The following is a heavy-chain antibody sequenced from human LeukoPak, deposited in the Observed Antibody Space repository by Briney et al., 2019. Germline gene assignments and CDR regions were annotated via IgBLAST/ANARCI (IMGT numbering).Heavy chain of an antibody. CDR3: ARAMPYFYGSIAVPGTIDY. D-gene: IGHD6-19*01. V-gene: IGHV4-34*01. Sequence: SETLSLTCAVYGETFIHNFWTWIRQPPGKGLEWIGQINHSGSTYYNPSLKSRVPILVDTSKNHFSLKLTSVTAADTAVYYCARAMPYFYGSIAVPGTIDYWGQGILVTVSS. J-gene: IGHJ4*02. CDR2: INHSGST. CDR1: GETFIHNF.